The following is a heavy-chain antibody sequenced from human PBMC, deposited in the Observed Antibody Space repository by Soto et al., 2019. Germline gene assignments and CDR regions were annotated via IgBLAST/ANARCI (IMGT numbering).Heavy chain of an antibody. CDR1: GGSISSYY. V-gene: IGHV4-59*07. CDR2: IYYSGST. Sequence: XGTLSLTCTDSGGSISSYYWSWIRKPPGKGLEWIGYIYYSGSTNYNPSLKSRVTISVDTSKNQFSLKLSSVTAADTAVYYCARAGVGATPANWFDPWGQGTLVTVTS. J-gene: IGHJ5*02. CDR3: ARAGVGATPANWFDP. D-gene: IGHD1-26*01.